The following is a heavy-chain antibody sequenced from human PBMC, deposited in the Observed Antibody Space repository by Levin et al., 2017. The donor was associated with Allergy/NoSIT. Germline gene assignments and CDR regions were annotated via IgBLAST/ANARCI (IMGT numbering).Heavy chain of an antibody. J-gene: IGHJ4*02. V-gene: IGHV3-23*01. CDR1: GFTFSTYA. D-gene: IGHD4-17*01. Sequence: GGSLRLSCAASGFTFSTYAMSWVRQGRGKGLEWVSAISGSGGRKWYADSVKGRFTISRDNSKNTLYLQMNSLRAEDTAVYYCASGTTVTPYYFDYWGQGTLVTVSS. CDR3: ASGTTVTPYYFDY. CDR2: ISGSGGRK.